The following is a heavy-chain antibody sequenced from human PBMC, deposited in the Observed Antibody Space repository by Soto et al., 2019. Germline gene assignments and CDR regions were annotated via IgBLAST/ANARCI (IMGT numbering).Heavy chain of an antibody. Sequence: SVKVSCKASGGTFSSYAISWVRQAPGQGLEWMGGIIPIFGTANYAQKFQGRVTITADESTSTAYMELSSLRSEDTAVYYCARDKIATVNPYYYYGMDVWGQGTTVTVS. V-gene: IGHV1-69*13. CDR1: GGTFSSYA. J-gene: IGHJ6*02. CDR2: IIPIFGTA. D-gene: IGHD4-4*01. CDR3: ARDKIATVNPYYYYGMDV.